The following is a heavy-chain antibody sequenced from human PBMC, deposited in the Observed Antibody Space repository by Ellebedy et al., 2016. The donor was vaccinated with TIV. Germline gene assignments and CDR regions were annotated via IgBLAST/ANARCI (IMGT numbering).Heavy chain of an antibody. J-gene: IGHJ5*02. Sequence: GESLKISCAASGFSFRNYWMSWVRQAPGKGLEWVANIYQDGGVQYYVDSVKGRFTTSRDNADNSLFLQMNSLRAEDTAVYYCARRGSYGDYAVQINSWFDTWGRGTLVAVSS. D-gene: IGHD4-17*01. CDR3: ARRGSYGDYAVQINSWFDT. V-gene: IGHV3-7*01. CDR2: IYQDGGVQ. CDR1: GFSFRNYW.